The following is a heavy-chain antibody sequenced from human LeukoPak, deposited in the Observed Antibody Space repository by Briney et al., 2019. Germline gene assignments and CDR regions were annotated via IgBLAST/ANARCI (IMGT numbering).Heavy chain of an antibody. J-gene: IGHJ4*02. CDR1: GGSISSSNSY. CDR3: ARQTGSGLFILP. D-gene: IGHD3/OR15-3a*01. V-gene: IGHV4-39*01. Sequence: PSETLSLTCTVSGGSISSSNSYWGWIRQPPGKGLEWIGSIYYTGNTYYNASLKSQVSISIDTSKNQFSLRLTSVTAADTAVYFCARQTGSGLFILPGGQGTLVTVSS. CDR2: IYYTGNT.